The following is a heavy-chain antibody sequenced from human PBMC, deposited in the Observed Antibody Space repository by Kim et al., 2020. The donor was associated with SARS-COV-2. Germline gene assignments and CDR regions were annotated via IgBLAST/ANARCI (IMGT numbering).Heavy chain of an antibody. CDR2: IYHSGST. J-gene: IGHJ6*02. V-gene: IGHV4-38-2*02. Sequence: SETLSLTCTVSGYSISSGYYWGWIRQPPGKGLEWIGSIYHSGSTYYNPSLKSRVTISVDTSKNQFSLKLSSVTAADTAVYYCARAVYYYYGMDVWGQGTTVTVSS. CDR3: ARAVYYYYGMDV. CDR1: GYSISSGYY.